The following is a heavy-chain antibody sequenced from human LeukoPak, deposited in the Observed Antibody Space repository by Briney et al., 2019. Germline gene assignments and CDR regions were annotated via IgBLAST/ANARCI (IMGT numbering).Heavy chain of an antibody. CDR3: ARDPDPQWLAPLSPDY. J-gene: IGHJ4*02. CDR1: GFTFDDYG. CDR2: ISSSGSTI. Sequence: GGTLRLSCAASGFTFDDYGMSWIRQAPGKGLEWVSYISSSGSTIYYADSVKGRFTISRDNAKNALYLQMNSPRAEDTAVYYCARDPDPQWLAPLSPDYWGQGTLVTVSS. V-gene: IGHV3-11*04. D-gene: IGHD6-19*01.